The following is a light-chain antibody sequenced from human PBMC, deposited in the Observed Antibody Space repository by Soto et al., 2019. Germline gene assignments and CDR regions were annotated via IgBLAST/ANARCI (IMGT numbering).Light chain of an antibody. CDR2: DAS. J-gene: IGKJ4*01. Sequence: DIQMTQSPSTLSASVGDRVTITCRASQSISSWLAWYQQKLGRAPRLLIYDASSLESGVPSRFSGSGSGTDFTLTISSLQPEDFATYYCQQANSFPSLTFGGGTKVDIK. V-gene: IGKV1-5*01. CDR3: QQANSFPSLT. CDR1: QSISSW.